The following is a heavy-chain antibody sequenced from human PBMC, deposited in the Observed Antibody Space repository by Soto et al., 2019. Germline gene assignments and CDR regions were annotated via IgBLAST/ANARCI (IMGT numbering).Heavy chain of an antibody. CDR1: GGSFSGYY. CDR3: ARTYSSGWWPDY. V-gene: IGHV4-34*01. J-gene: IGHJ4*02. CDR2: INHSGST. D-gene: IGHD6-19*01. Sequence: SETLSLTCAVYGGSFSGYYWSWIRQPPGKGLEWIGEINHSGSTNYNPSLKSRVTISVDTSRNQFSLKLSSVTAADTAVYYCARTYSSGWWPDYWGQGTLVTVSS.